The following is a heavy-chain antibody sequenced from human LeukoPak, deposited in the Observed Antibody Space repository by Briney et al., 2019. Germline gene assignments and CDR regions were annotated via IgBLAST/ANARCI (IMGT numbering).Heavy chain of an antibody. CDR2: IYPGDSDT. Sequence: GESLKISCKGSGYSFTSKWIGWVRQMPGKGLEWMGIIYPGDSDTRYSPSFQGQVTISADKSISTAYLQWSSLKASDTAMYYCARRGASSGWYGDYYYYYYMDVWGKGTTVTVSS. V-gene: IGHV5-51*01. D-gene: IGHD6-19*01. CDR3: ARRGASSGWYGDYYYYYYMDV. J-gene: IGHJ6*03. CDR1: GYSFTSKW.